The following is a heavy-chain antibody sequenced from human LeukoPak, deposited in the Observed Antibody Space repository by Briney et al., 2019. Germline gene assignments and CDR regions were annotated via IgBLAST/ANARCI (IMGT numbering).Heavy chain of an antibody. V-gene: IGHV4-34*01. CDR1: GGSFSGYY. CDR3: ARGLAWFDP. CDR2: INHSGST. J-gene: IGHJ5*02. Sequence: SETLSLTCAVYGGSFSGYYWSWIRQPPGKGLEWIGEINHSGSTNYNPSLKSRVTISVDTSKNQFSLKLSSVTAADTAVYYRARGLAWFDPWGQGTLVTVSS.